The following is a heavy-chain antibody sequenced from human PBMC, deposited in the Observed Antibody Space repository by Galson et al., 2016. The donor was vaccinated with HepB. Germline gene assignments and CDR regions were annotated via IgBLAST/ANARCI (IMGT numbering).Heavy chain of an antibody. Sequence: SVKVSCKASGYTLTNYYLHWVRQAPGQGLEWMGWINPRSGGTNYAQKFQGRVTMTRDTSISTAYMDLSNRKSDDTAVYYCARDPYVVGTRNAFDIWGQGKMVTVSS. J-gene: IGHJ3*02. D-gene: IGHD1-26*01. V-gene: IGHV1-2*02. CDR2: INPRSGGT. CDR3: ARDPYVVGTRNAFDI. CDR1: GYTLTNYY.